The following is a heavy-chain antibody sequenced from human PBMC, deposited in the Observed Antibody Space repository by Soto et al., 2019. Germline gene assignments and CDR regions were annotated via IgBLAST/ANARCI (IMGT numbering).Heavy chain of an antibody. D-gene: IGHD1-1*01. CDR2: ISDDGSDK. Sequence: QVQVVESGGGVVQPGGSLRLSCAASGFTFATYAMHWVRQAPGKGLEWVAVISDDGSDKYYADSVKGRFSISRDNSKSTLFLHLDSLRPEDTAVYRCAKDRNNEAVYYFDSWGQGALITVSS. CDR3: AKDRNNEAVYYFDS. V-gene: IGHV3-30*18. CDR1: GFTFATYA. J-gene: IGHJ4*02.